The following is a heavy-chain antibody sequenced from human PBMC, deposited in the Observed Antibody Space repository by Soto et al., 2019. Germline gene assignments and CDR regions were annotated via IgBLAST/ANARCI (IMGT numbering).Heavy chain of an antibody. Sequence: ASVKVSCKTSGYTFNTYYISWLRQAPGQGLEWIGWISTYNGNTNYVPKFQGRITMTTDTSTSTAYMELRSLRSDDTALYFCARDTSNYFDFRG. J-gene: IGHJ4*01. D-gene: IGHD2-2*01. CDR1: GYTFNTYY. CDR3: ARDTSNYFDF. V-gene: IGHV1-18*01. CDR2: ISTYNGNT.